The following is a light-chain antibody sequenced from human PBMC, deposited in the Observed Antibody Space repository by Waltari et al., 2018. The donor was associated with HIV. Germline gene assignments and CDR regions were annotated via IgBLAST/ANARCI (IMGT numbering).Light chain of an antibody. Sequence: VVTQEPSLTVSPGDTVTLSCASFSGSVARRHFPYWFQLKPGHAPRTLIYDLEKRHPWLPGLFSGFLDGGRARLTLSGALPEDEAEYFCLLSYNGVRFFGGGTTLTV. CDR2: DLE. V-gene: IGLV7-46*01. CDR3: LLSYNGVRF. J-gene: IGLJ2*01. CDR1: SGSVARRHF.